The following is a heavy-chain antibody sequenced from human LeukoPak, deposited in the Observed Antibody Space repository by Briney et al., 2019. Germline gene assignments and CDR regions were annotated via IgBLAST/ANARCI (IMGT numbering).Heavy chain of an antibody. D-gene: IGHD3-10*01. Sequence: GGSLRLSCAASGFTFSTYWMHWVCQSPGKGLVWVSRINTDGTSTSYADSVKGRFTISRDNAKNTLYLQMNSLRAEDTAVYYCASMKVEVGELLYYYMDVWGKGTTVTVSS. J-gene: IGHJ6*03. CDR3: ASMKVEVGELLYYYMDV. V-gene: IGHV3-74*01. CDR2: INTDGTST. CDR1: GFTFSTYW.